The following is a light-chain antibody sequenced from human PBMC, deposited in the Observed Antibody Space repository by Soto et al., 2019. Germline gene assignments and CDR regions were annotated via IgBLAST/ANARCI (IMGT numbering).Light chain of an antibody. V-gene: IGKV3-11*01. J-gene: IGKJ5*01. CDR1: QSVSSY. Sequence: ENVLTQSPATLSLSPGERATLSCRASQSVSSYLAWYQQKPGQAPRLLIYDASNRATGIPARFSGSGSGTDFTLTISRLEPEDFAVYFCQQGSNWPSTFGQGTRLEIK. CDR2: DAS. CDR3: QQGSNWPST.